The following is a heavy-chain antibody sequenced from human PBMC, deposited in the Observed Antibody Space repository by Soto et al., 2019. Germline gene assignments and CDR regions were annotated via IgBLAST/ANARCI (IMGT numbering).Heavy chain of an antibody. CDR3: AGGSEDTVDSSGCYEY. CDR2: INHSGGT. Sequence: PSETLSLTCAVYGGSFSAYYWSWIRQPPGKGLEWIGEINHSGGTSYNPSLKSRVTISVDTSKSQFSLKLTSVTAADRAAYYCAGGSEDTVDSSGCYEYWGRGPPDTVSS. V-gene: IGHV4-34*01. J-gene: IGHJ4*02. CDR1: GGSFSAYY. D-gene: IGHD3-22*01.